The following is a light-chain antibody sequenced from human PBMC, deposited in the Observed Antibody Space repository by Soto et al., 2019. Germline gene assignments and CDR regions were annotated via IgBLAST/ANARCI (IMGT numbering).Light chain of an antibody. CDR1: SSDVGGYDF. CDR2: EVS. Sequence: QSALTQPASVSGSPGQSITISCTGTSSDVGGYDFVSWYQQHPGKAPKLMIYEVSNRPSGVSNRFSGSKSGNTASLTISGVQAEDEADYYCSLYTSSSTVVFGGGTKLTVL. CDR3: SLYTSSSTVV. V-gene: IGLV2-14*01. J-gene: IGLJ2*01.